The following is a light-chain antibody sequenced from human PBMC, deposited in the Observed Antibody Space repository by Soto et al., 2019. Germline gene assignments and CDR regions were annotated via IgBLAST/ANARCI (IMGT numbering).Light chain of an antibody. CDR2: EGS. J-gene: IGLJ2*01. V-gene: IGLV2-23*01. CDR3: CSYAGSSTLG. Sequence: QSALTQPASVSGSPGQSITISCTGTSSDVGSYNLASWYQQHPGKAPKLMIYEGSKRPSGVSNRFSGSKSGNTASLTISGLQAEDEADYYCCSYAGSSTLGFGGGTKVTVL. CDR1: SSDVGSYNL.